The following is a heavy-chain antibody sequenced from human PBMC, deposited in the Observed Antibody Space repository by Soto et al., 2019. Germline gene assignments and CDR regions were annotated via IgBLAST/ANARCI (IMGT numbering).Heavy chain of an antibody. CDR2: ISPSSSSI. Sequence: GGSLRLSCAASGFTFSSYSMHWVRQAPGKGMEWVSYISPSSSSIYYADSVKGRFTISRDNAKNSLYLQMNSLRAEDTSVYYCARVAYYYGSSGYFYWGQGTLVTVSS. CDR3: ARVAYYYGSSGYFY. J-gene: IGHJ4*02. CDR1: GFTFSSYS. V-gene: IGHV3-48*01. D-gene: IGHD3-22*01.